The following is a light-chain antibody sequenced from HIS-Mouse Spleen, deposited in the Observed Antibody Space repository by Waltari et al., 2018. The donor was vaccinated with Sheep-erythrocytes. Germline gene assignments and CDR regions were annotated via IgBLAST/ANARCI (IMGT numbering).Light chain of an antibody. CDR1: SSDVGGYNY. CDR2: DVS. Sequence: QSALTQPPSASGSPGQSVTISCTGTSSDVGGYNYVSWYQQHPGKAPKLMIYDVSNRPPGVPDRFSGSKSGNTASLTVSGLQAEDEADYYCCSYAGSYNHVFATGTKVTVL. CDR3: CSYAGSYNHV. V-gene: IGLV2-8*01. J-gene: IGLJ1*01.